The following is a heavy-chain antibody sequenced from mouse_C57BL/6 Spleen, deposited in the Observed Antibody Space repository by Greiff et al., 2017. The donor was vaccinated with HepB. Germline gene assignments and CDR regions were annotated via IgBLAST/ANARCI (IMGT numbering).Heavy chain of an antibody. CDR2: IYPGNSDT. CDR3: TRYHYGNYLYFDY. J-gene: IGHJ2*01. V-gene: IGHV1-5*01. Sequence: VHVKQSGTVLARPGASVKMSCKTSGYTFTSYWMHWVKQRPGQGLEWIGAIYPGNSDTSYNQKFKGKAKLTAVTSASTAYMELSSLTNEDSAVYYCTRYHYGNYLYFDYWGQGTTLTVSS. D-gene: IGHD2-1*01. CDR1: GYTFTSYW.